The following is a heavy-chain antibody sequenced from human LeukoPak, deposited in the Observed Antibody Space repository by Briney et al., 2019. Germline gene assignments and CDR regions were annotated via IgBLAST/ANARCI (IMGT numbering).Heavy chain of an antibody. D-gene: IGHD3-10*01. CDR3: LSRVRGIGY. J-gene: IGHJ4*02. Sequence: GGSLRLSCAASGFTFSNHDMHWVRQAPGKGLEWVTLVWYDGNRKYYADSVKGRFTISRDNSKNSVYLQLNSLRPEDTAMYYCLSRVRGIGYWGQGTLVTVSS. CDR2: VWYDGNRK. CDR1: GFTFSNHD. V-gene: IGHV3-30*02.